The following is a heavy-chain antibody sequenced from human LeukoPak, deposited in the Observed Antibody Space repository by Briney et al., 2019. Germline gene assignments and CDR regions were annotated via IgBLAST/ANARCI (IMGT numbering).Heavy chain of an antibody. D-gene: IGHD3-10*01. CDR1: GFVFTAYG. V-gene: IGHV3-30*18. CDR3: AKDHTARELKD. Sequence: GKSLRLSCAASGFVFTAYGMHWVRQAPGKGLEWVAVIAYDGRYKYYADSVKGRFTISGDNSKNTVSLQMKSLRVEDTAVYYCAKDHTARELKDWGQGTLVTVSS. CDR2: IAYDGRYK. J-gene: IGHJ4*02.